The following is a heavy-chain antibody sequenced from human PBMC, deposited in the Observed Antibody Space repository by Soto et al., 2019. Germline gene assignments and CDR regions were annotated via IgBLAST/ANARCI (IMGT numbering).Heavy chain of an antibody. D-gene: IGHD4-17*01. Sequence: SETLSLTCTVSGGSISSYYWSWIRQPPGKGLEWIGYIYYSGSTNYNPSLKSRVTISVDTSKNQFSLKLSSVTAADTAVYYCARWSTEYYFDYWGQGTLVTVSS. V-gene: IGHV4-59*08. J-gene: IGHJ4*02. CDR1: GGSISSYY. CDR2: IYYSGST. CDR3: ARWSTEYYFDY.